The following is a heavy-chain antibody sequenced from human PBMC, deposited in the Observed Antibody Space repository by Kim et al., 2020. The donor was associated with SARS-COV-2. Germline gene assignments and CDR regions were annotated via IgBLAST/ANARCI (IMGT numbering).Heavy chain of an antibody. CDR2: IYYSGST. Sequence: SETLSLTCTVSGGSISSSSYYWGWIRQPPGKGLEWIGSIYYSGSTYYNPSLKSRVTISVDTSKNQFSLKLSSVTAADTAVYYCAIHGKWLRNFDYWGQGTLVTVSS. CDR3: AIHGKWLRNFDY. V-gene: IGHV4-39*07. J-gene: IGHJ4*02. CDR1: GGSISSSSYY. D-gene: IGHD5-12*01.